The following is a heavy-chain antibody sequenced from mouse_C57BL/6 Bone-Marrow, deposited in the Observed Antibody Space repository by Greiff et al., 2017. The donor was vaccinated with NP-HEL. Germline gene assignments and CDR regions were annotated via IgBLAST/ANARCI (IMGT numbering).Heavy chain of an antibody. D-gene: IGHD3-2*02. CDR2: IHPSDSDT. J-gene: IGHJ4*01. V-gene: IGHV1-74*01. CDR1: GYTFTSYW. Sequence: QVHVKQPGAELVKPGASVKVSCKASGYTFTSYWMHWVKQRPGQGLEWIGRIHPSDSDTNYNQKFKGKATLTVDKSSSTAYMQLRSLTSEDSAVYYCAIQLRPPFYAMDYWGQGTSVTVSS. CDR3: AIQLRPPFYAMDY.